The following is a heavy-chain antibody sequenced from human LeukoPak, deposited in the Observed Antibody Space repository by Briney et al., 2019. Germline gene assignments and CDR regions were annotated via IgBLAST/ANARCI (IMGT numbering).Heavy chain of an antibody. V-gene: IGHV4-59*01. J-gene: IGHJ4*02. CDR3: ARERSSGWYDGYFDY. Sequence: SETLSLTCTVPGCPISSYYWSWIRQPPGKGLEWIGYFYYSVSTNYKPSLKSGVTISVDTSKNQCSLKRSSVTAAGTAVYYCARERSSGWYDGYFDYWGQGTLVTVSS. CDR2: FYYSVST. CDR1: GCPISSYY. D-gene: IGHD6-19*01.